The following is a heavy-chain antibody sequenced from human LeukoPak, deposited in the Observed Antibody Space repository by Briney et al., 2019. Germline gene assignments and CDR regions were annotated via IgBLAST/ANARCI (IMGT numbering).Heavy chain of an antibody. D-gene: IGHD2-8*01. J-gene: IGHJ4*02. CDR3: AKDLYAPPRSRNDY. Sequence: GGSLRLSCAASGFPLRRYAMNWVRQAPGKGLEWVAVISSDGSKKYYADSVKGRFTISKDHSKNTKNTLYLQMNSLRVEDSTLYYCAKDLYAPPRSRNDYWAQGTLDTVSS. CDR1: GFPLRRYA. V-gene: IGHV3-30*18. CDR2: ISSDGSKK.